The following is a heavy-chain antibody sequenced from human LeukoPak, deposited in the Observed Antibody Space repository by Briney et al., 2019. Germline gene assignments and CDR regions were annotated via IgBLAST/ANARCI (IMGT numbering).Heavy chain of an antibody. D-gene: IGHD5-18*01. J-gene: IGHJ4*02. CDR1: GFTFSSYE. V-gene: IGHV3-48*03. CDR3: ARADPTAMVYYFDY. CDR2: ISSSGSTI. Sequence: GGSLRLSCAASGFTFSSYEMNWVRQAPGKGLEWVSYISSSGSTIYYADSVIGRFTISRDNAKNSLYLQMNSLRAEDTAVYYCARADPTAMVYYFDYWGQGTLVTVSS.